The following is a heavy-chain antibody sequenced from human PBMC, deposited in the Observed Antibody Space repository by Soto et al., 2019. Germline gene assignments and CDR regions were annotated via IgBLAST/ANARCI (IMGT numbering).Heavy chain of an antibody. CDR3: ARDHPITTLMSCFDP. V-gene: IGHV1-2*02. J-gene: IGHJ5*02. D-gene: IGHD1-1*01. Sequence: QVQLVQSGAEVKKPGASVKVSCKASGYTFTGNYIHWMRQAPGQGLEWMVWIIPKIGGTTYAQKFQGRVTMTRDTSISTAYMELSRLTSDDTAVYYCARDHPITTLMSCFDPWGQGTLVTVSS. CDR1: GYTFTGNY. CDR2: IIPKIGGT.